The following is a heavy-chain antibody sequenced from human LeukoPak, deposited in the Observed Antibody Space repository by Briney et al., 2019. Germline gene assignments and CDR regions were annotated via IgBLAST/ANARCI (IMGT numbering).Heavy chain of an antibody. CDR3: ASDTAMVRFDY. CDR2: IKQDGSEK. D-gene: IGHD5-18*01. Sequence: GGSLRLSCAASGFTFSNSWMTWVRQAPGKGLEWVANIKQDGSEKYYVDSVKGRFTISRDNAQNSLYLQMNSLRAEDTAVYYCASDTAMVRFDYWGQGTLVTVSS. J-gene: IGHJ4*02. CDR1: GFTFSNSW. V-gene: IGHV3-7*02.